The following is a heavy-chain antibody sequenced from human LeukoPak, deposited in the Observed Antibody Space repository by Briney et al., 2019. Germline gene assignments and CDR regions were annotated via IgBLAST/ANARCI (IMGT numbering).Heavy chain of an antibody. J-gene: IGHJ4*02. Sequence: GGSLRLSCAASGFIFRNYAMSGVRQAPGKGLEWVSAITGSGDSTYYADSVKGRFTISRDNSKNTLYVEMNALRAEDTAVYYCAKWGDYDILTGYYVSDFWGQGTLVTVSS. CDR3: AKWGDYDILTGYYVSDF. D-gene: IGHD3-9*01. CDR2: ITGSGDST. V-gene: IGHV3-23*01. CDR1: GFIFRNYA.